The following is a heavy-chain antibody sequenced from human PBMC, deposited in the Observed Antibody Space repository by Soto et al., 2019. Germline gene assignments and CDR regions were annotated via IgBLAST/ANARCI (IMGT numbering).Heavy chain of an antibody. Sequence: SVKVSCKASGFTFTSSAVQWVRQARGQRLEWIGWIVVGSGNTNYAQKFQERVTITRDMSTSTAYMELSSLRSEDTAVYYCAAGARGSWPSYYGMDVWGQGTTVTVSS. D-gene: IGHD6-13*01. CDR2: IVVGSGNT. CDR1: GFTFTSSA. V-gene: IGHV1-58*01. J-gene: IGHJ6*02. CDR3: AAGARGSWPSYYGMDV.